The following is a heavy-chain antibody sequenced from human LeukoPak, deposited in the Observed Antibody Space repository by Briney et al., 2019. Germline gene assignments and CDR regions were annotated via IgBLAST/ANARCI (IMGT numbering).Heavy chain of an antibody. Sequence: PGGSLRLSCAASGFTFSSFAMTWVRQAPEKGLEWVSGISGSGGSTHYADSVKGRFTISRDNSKNTLYMQMNSLRAEDTAVYYCAKASAGYYDSSGYPWDYWGQGTLVTVSS. CDR3: AKASAGYYDSSGYPWDY. CDR1: GFTFSSFA. V-gene: IGHV3-23*01. CDR2: ISGSGGST. D-gene: IGHD3-22*01. J-gene: IGHJ4*02.